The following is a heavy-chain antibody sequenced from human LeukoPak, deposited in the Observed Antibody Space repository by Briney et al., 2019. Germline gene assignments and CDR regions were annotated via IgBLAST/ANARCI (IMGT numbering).Heavy chain of an antibody. V-gene: IGHV1-2*02. Sequence: ASVMVSCKASGYTFTGYYIHWVRQAPGQGLEWMGWINPDSGGTNYAQKFQGRVTMTRDTSIRTAYMELSRLRSDDTAVYYCARVLFYSSGNKSNRVDYWGQGTLVTVSS. J-gene: IGHJ4*02. CDR2: INPDSGGT. D-gene: IGHD6-19*01. CDR1: GYTFTGYY. CDR3: ARVLFYSSGNKSNRVDY.